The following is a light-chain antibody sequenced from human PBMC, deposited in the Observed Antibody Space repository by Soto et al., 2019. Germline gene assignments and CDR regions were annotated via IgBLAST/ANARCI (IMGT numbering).Light chain of an antibody. Sequence: QSAPTQPASVSGSPGQSVTISFTGASSAVGGFDHVSWYQQHPGKVPRLLIYDVSSRPSGVSDRFSGSKSGNTASLTISGLQAEDEADYYCNSFTTTNTYVFGTGTKVTVL. CDR1: SSAVGGFDH. CDR2: DVS. J-gene: IGLJ1*01. V-gene: IGLV2-14*03. CDR3: NSFTTTNTYV.